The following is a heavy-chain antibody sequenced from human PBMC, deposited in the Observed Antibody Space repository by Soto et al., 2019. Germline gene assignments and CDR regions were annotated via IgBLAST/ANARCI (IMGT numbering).Heavy chain of an antibody. CDR1: GDSISSGDYY. J-gene: IGHJ4*02. D-gene: IGHD3-10*01. V-gene: IGHV4-31*11. CDR3: ARGRWFGELYEDY. Sequence: QVQLQASGPGLVKPSQTLSLTCAVSGDSISSGDYYWSWIRQHPGKGLEWIGYIYYSGNTYYKPSLSSRITMSVDTSKNQFSLRLSSVTAADTALYYCARGRWFGELYEDYWGQGTLVTVSS. CDR2: IYYSGNT.